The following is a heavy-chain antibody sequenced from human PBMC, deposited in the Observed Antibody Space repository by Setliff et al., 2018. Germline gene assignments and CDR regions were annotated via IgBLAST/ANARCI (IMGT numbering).Heavy chain of an antibody. CDR1: GGSTNGHY. Sequence: SETLSLTCTISGGSTNGHYWSWIRQPPGKGLEWIGNIYYTGKTNYNHSLKSRVTISVDTSKNQFTLKVNSVTAADTAVYYCARSSPSGDSYGPLDYWGQGTLVTVSS. D-gene: IGHD5-18*01. CDR2: IYYTGKT. V-gene: IGHV4-59*11. J-gene: IGHJ4*02. CDR3: ARSSPSGDSYGPLDY.